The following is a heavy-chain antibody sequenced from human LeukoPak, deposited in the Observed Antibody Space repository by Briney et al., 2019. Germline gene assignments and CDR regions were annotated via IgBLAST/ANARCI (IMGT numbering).Heavy chain of an antibody. D-gene: IGHD3-16*01. CDR3: SRHGPREGLPQSAFDN. J-gene: IGHJ3*02. CDR2: IYYIGTT. Sequence: SETLSLTCTVSGGSISSTSYYWSWIRRPPGKGLEWIGSIYYIGTTYYNPSLTSQFTMSVDTSKNQFSLKLTFVTAADTAVYYLSRHGPREGLPQSAFDNWGQGTMVTVSS. CDR1: GGSISSTSYY. V-gene: IGHV4-39*01.